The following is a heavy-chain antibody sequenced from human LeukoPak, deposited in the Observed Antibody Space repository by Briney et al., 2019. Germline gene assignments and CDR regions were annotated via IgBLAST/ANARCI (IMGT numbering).Heavy chain of an antibody. V-gene: IGHV3-23*01. J-gene: IGHJ5*02. D-gene: IGHD1-14*01. CDR2: ISGSGGST. CDR3: ARENLTPSVGNWFDP. CDR1: GFTFSTYG. Sequence: GGSLRLSCVASGFTFSTYGMSWVRQAPGKGLEWVSAISGSGGSTYYADSVEGRFTISRDNSKNTLYLQMNSLRAEDTAVYYCARENLTPSVGNWFDPWGQGTLVTVSS.